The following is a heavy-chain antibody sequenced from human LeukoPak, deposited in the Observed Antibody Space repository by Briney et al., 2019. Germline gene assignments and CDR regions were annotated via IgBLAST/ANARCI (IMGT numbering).Heavy chain of an antibody. CDR2: ISGSGGST. CDR1: GFTFSSYA. V-gene: IGHV3-23*01. CDR3: AWRYYDILTGHYY. Sequence: GGSLRLSCAASGFTFSSYAMSRVRQAPGKGLEWVSAISGSGGSTYYADSVKGRFTISRDNSKNTLYLQMNSLRAEDTAVYYCAWRYYDILTGHYYWGQGTLVTVSS. J-gene: IGHJ4*02. D-gene: IGHD3-9*01.